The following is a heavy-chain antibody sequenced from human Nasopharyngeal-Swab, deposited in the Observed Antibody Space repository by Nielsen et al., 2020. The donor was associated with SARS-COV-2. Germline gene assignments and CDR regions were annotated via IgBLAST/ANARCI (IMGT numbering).Heavy chain of an antibody. D-gene: IGHD3-22*01. V-gene: IGHV3-7*01. CDR1: AFTFSGYW. CDR3: ARVPGGYDSSGYYFDQ. Sequence: GGSLRLSCAASAFTFSGYWMNWVRQAPGKGLEWVASIKQDGSENYYVDSVKGRFTISRDNAKNSLYLQMNSLRVEDTAVYYCARVPGGYDSSGYYFDQWGQGTLVTVSS. J-gene: IGHJ4*02. CDR2: IKQDGSEN.